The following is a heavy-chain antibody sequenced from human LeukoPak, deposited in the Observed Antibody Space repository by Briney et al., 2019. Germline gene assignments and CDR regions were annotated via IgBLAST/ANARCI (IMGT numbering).Heavy chain of an antibody. D-gene: IGHD2-2*01. CDR2: IKQDGSDK. CDR3: ARVRCSSNSCFPDY. CDR1: GFTFSTYW. J-gene: IGHJ4*02. Sequence: PGGSLRLSCAASGFTFSTYWMSWVRQAPGKGLEWVANIKQDGSDKYYVDSVKGRFTISRDNAKSSLFLQMNSLRAEDTAVYYCARVRCSSNSCFPDYWGQGTLVTVS. V-gene: IGHV3-7*01.